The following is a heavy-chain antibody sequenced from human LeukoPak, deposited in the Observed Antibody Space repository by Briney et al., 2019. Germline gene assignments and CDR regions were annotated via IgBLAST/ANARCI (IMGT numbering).Heavy chain of an antibody. CDR1: GFTFSDYY. Sequence: GGSLRLSCAASGFTFSDYYMSWIRQAPGKGLEWVSYISSSGSTIYYADSVKGRFTISRDNAKNSLYLQMNSLRAEDTAVYCCAREGPHYDFWSGYQEYYYYMDVWGKGTTVTVSS. J-gene: IGHJ6*03. V-gene: IGHV3-11*04. CDR2: ISSSGSTI. CDR3: AREGPHYDFWSGYQEYYYYMDV. D-gene: IGHD3-3*01.